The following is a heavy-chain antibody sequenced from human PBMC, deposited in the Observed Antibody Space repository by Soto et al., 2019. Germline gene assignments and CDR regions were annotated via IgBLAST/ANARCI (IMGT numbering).Heavy chain of an antibody. CDR3: TRAGPATCTSTCCFAYSPDV. CDR1: GFTFSSHW. V-gene: IGHV3-74*01. CDR2: VNNDGSIT. D-gene: IGHD2-2*01. J-gene: IGHJ6*04. Sequence: EVHLVESGGGSVQPGGSLRLSCAASGFTFSSHWMHWVRQAPGKGLVWVSRVNNDGSITNYADSVRGRFSISRDNAKNTLYLQMRSPRAEDTAVYYCTRAGPATCTSTCCFAYSPDVWGKGTTVTVSS.